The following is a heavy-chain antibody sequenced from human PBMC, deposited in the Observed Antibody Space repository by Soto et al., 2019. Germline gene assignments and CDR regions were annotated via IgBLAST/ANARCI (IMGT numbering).Heavy chain of an antibody. CDR3: ARVQGTTVTTNLYWYFDL. CDR2: INPSGGST. J-gene: IGHJ2*01. CDR1: GYTFTYYY. V-gene: IGHV1-46*01. D-gene: IGHD1-1*01. Sequence: QVQLVQSGAEVKKPGSSVRVSCKASGYTFTYYYMHWVRQAPGQGLEWMGIINPSGGSTNYAQKFQGRVTMTRDTSTSIVYMELSSLRSEDTAVYYCARVQGTTVTTNLYWYFDLCGRGTLVTVSS.